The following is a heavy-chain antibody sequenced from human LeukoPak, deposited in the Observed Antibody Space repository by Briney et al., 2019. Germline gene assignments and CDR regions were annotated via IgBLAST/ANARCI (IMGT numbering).Heavy chain of an antibody. CDR2: VIRDGSFT. D-gene: IGHD5-24*01. J-gene: IGHJ4*02. V-gene: IGHV3-74*01. CDR3: VRDGDDFNFDY. Sequence: GGSLRLSYAASGFTFRSYWMHWVRQAPGKGLEWVSRVIRDGSFTNYADSVKGRFTISRDNAKNTLYLQMSSLRAEDTAVYFCVRDGDDFNFDYWGRGSLVTVSS. CDR1: GFTFRSYW.